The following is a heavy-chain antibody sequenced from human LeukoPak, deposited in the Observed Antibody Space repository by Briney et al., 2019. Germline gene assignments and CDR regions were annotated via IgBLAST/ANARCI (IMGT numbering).Heavy chain of an antibody. J-gene: IGHJ3*01. CDR3: ARRYCSTCPTGHAFDL. CDR2: LSSGENT. D-gene: IGHD2-2*01. Sequence: QPGGSLRLSCAASGFSVNSYYMSWVRQAPGRGLEWVSALSSGENTHYADSVNGRFTISRDNSRNTLYLQMNSLRAEDTAVYYCARRYCSTCPTGHAFDLWGQGTMVTVSS. CDR1: GFSVNSYY. V-gene: IGHV3-53*01.